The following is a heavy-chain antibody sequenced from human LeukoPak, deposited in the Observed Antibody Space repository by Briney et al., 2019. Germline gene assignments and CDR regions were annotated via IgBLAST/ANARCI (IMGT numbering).Heavy chain of an antibody. CDR3: ARDQSLVAYSSTWFDY. Sequence: ASVTVSCKASGYTFTNYGISWVRQAPGQGREWMGWISAYNGKTDYAKNLQGRVTMTTDTLTSTAYMELRSLRSDDTAVYYCARDQSLVAYSSTWFDYWGQGTPVTVSS. V-gene: IGHV1-18*01. CDR1: GYTFTNYG. D-gene: IGHD6-13*01. CDR2: ISAYNGKT. J-gene: IGHJ4*02.